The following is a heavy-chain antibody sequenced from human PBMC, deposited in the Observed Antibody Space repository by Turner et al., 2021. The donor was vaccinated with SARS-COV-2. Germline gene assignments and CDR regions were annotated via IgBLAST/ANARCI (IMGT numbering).Heavy chain of an antibody. V-gene: IGHV3-33*01. CDR1: GFTFSSYG. CDR3: ARLDDSGHWGAFDI. Sequence: QVQMVESGGGVVQPGRSLRLSWAGSGFTFSSYGMHWVRQAPGKGLEWVAVIWYDGSNKYYADSVKGRFTISRDNSKNMLYLQMNSLRAEDTAVYYCARLDDSGHWGAFDIWGQGTMVTVSS. CDR2: IWYDGSNK. J-gene: IGHJ3*02. D-gene: IGHD3-22*01.